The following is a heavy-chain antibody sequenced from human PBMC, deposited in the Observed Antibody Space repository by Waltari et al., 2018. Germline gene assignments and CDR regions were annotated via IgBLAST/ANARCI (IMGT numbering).Heavy chain of an antibody. CDR2: ISYDGSNE. J-gene: IGHJ4*02. D-gene: IGHD6-13*01. Sequence: QVQLVESGGGVVQPGRSLRLSCAASGFTFSNYAIHWVRQAPGKGLEWVAVISYDGSNEYYADSVKGRFTISRDNSKNTLYLQMNSLRAEDTAVYYCAKDRDKYRSSWRGFFDFWGQGTLVTVSS. V-gene: IGHV3-30*18. CDR3: AKDRDKYRSSWRGFFDF. CDR1: GFTFSNYA.